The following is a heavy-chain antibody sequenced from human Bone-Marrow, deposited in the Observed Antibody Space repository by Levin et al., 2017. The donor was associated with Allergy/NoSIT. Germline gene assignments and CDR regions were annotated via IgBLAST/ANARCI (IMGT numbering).Heavy chain of an antibody. CDR1: GFTFSSYA. J-gene: IGHJ6*02. CDR2: ISYDGSNK. CDR3: ARDKEIVVVPAAIHNYYYDGMDV. Sequence: GGSLRLSCAASGFTFSSYAMHWVRQAPGKGLEWVAVISYDGSNKYYADSVKGRFTISRDNSKNTLYLQMNSLRAEDTAVYYCARDKEIVVVPAAIHNYYYDGMDVWGQGTTVTVSS. D-gene: IGHD2-2*02. V-gene: IGHV3-30-3*01.